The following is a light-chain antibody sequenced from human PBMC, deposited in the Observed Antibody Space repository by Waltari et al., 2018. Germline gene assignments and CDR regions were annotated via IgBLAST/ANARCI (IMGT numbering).Light chain of an antibody. Sequence: DIQMTQSTSSLSASLGERVTITCQASQDIDNSLNWYKQKPGKAPKLLIYGASKLETGVPSRFSGSRSGTDFTFTINSLQPEDIATYYCQQYDNLPYTFGQGTKLEIK. V-gene: IGKV1-33*01. CDR2: GAS. CDR1: QDIDNS. CDR3: QQYDNLPYT. J-gene: IGKJ2*01.